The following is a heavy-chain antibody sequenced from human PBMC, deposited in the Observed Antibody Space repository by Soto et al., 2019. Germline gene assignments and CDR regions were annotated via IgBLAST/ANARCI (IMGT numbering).Heavy chain of an antibody. CDR1: GFTFSSYR. CDR2: INSEGSST. CDR3: VFTFGGVIPTFDY. D-gene: IGHD3-16*02. J-gene: IGHJ4*02. V-gene: IGHV3-74*01. Sequence: PGGSLRLSCAASGFTFSSYRMHWVRQAPGKGLVWVSRINSEGSSTTYAGSVKGRFTISRDIAKNTLYLQMNSLRAEDTAVYYCVFTFGGVIPTFDYWGQGTLVTVSS.